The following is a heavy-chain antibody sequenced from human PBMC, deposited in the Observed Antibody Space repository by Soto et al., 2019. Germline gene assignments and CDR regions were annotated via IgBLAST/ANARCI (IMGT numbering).Heavy chain of an antibody. CDR2: IYSGGST. J-gene: IGHJ3*02. D-gene: IGHD2-15*01. CDR1: GFTVSSNY. CDR3: ARVPVFRYCSGGSCLNDAFDI. Sequence: GGSLRLSCAASGFTVSSNYMSWVRQAPGKGLEWVSVIYSGGSTYYADSVKGRFTISRHNSKNTLYLQMNSLRAEDTAVYYCARVPVFRYCSGGSCLNDAFDIWGQGTMVTVSS. V-gene: IGHV3-53*04.